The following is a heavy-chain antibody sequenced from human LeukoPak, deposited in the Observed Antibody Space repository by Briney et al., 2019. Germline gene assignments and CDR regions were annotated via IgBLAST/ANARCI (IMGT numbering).Heavy chain of an antibody. CDR2: IYYSGST. CDR1: GGSISSYY. CDR3: ASTTAVAGTGYFDY. J-gene: IGHJ4*02. V-gene: IGHV4-59*01. D-gene: IGHD6-19*01. Sequence: SETLSLTCTVSGGSISSYYWSWIRQPPGKGLEWIGYIYYSGSTNYNPSLKSRVTISVDTSKNQFSLKLSSVTAADTAVYYCASTTAVAGTGYFDYWGQGTLVTVSS.